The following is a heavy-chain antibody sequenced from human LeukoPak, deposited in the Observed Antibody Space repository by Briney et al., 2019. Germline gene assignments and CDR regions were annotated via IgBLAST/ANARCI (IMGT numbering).Heavy chain of an antibody. CDR2: INQDGSEK. Sequence: TGGSLRLSCAASGFTFSSYWMSWVRQAPGKGLEWVANINQDGSEKYYVDSMNGRFTIASRFTISRDNAKNSLYLQLNSLRAEDPALYYCAKDIGGRLVPGPYYYGMDVWGQGTTVTVSS. V-gene: IGHV3-7*03. CDR3: AKDIGGRLVPGPYYYGMDV. CDR1: GFTFSSYW. D-gene: IGHD1-26*01. J-gene: IGHJ6*02.